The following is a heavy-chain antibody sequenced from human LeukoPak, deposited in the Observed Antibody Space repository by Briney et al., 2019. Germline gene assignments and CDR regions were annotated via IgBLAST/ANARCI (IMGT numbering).Heavy chain of an antibody. Sequence: GESMKISCKGSGYIFTNYWIGWVRQLPGKGLEWMGIIYPGDSGTRYSPSFQGQVTISADKSITTAYLQWSSLKASDTAMYYCARQYGGNADYFNYWGQGALVSVSS. D-gene: IGHD4-23*01. V-gene: IGHV5-51*01. J-gene: IGHJ4*02. CDR3: ARQYGGNADYFNY. CDR2: IYPGDSGT. CDR1: GYIFTNYW.